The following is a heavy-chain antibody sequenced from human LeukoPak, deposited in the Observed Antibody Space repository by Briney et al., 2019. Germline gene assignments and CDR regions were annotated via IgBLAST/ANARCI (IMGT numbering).Heavy chain of an antibody. J-gene: IGHJ4*02. D-gene: IGHD6-19*01. Sequence: SQTLSLTCAISGDSVSNNNVAWNWIRQSPSRGLEWLGRTYYRSKWYNDYAISVKSRITILPDTSENQFSLHLNSVTPEDTAVYYWARHRESGVAVAATFDSWGQGTLVTVSS. CDR2: TYYRSKWYN. CDR3: ARHRESGVAVAATFDS. CDR1: GDSVSNNNVA. V-gene: IGHV6-1*01.